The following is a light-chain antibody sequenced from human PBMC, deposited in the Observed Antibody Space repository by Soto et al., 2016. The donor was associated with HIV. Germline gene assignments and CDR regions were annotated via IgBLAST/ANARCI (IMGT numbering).Light chain of an antibody. J-gene: IGKJ2*01. CDR2: KVS. CDR1: QSIRNW. CDR3: QQYDDYPYT. Sequence: DIQMTQSPSTLPASVGDRVIITCRASQSIRNWLAWYQQKPGKAPKLLISKVSNLEGGVPSRFSGSGSGTEFTLTISSLQPDDFATYYCQQYDDYPYTFGPGTKLEIK. V-gene: IGKV1-5*03.